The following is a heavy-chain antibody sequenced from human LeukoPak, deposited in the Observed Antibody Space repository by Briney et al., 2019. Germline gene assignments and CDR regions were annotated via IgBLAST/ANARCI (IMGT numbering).Heavy chain of an antibody. CDR2: IYPSDSET. CDR1: GYKFSNHW. CDR3: ARSNDLYSSPRY. D-gene: IGHD1-26*01. Sequence: GESLKISCKASGYKFSNHWIGWVRQMPGKGLEWMGMIYPSDSETKYNPSFEGQVTISADKSITTAYLQWTRLKASDTAMYYCARSNDLYSSPRYWGQGTQVIVT. J-gene: IGHJ4*02. V-gene: IGHV5-51*01.